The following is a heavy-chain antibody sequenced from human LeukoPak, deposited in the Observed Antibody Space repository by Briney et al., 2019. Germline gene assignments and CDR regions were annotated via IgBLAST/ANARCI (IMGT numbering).Heavy chain of an antibody. J-gene: IGHJ4*02. CDR2: INHSGST. Sequence: SETLSLTCAVYGGSFSGYYWSWIRQPPGKGLEWIGEINHSGSTNYNPSLKSRVTISVDTSKNQFSLKLSSVTAADTAVYYCRVDTPFFDYWGQGTLVTVSS. V-gene: IGHV4-34*03. D-gene: IGHD5-18*01. CDR3: RVDTPFFDY. CDR1: GGSFSGYY.